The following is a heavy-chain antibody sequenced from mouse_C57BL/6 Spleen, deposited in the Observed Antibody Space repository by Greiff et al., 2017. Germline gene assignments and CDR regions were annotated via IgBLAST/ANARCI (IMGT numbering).Heavy chain of an antibody. CDR1: GFTFSSYT. J-gene: IGHJ2*01. CDR2: ISGGGGNT. Sequence: EVQLVESGGGLVKPGGSLKLSCAASGFTFSSYTMSWVRQTPEKRLEWVATISGGGGNTYYPDSVTGRFTISSDNAKNTMYLQMSRLRSEDTALYSCAKRPRGSYVDYWGQGTTLTVSS. D-gene: IGHD1-1*01. V-gene: IGHV5-9*01. CDR3: AKRPRGSYVDY.